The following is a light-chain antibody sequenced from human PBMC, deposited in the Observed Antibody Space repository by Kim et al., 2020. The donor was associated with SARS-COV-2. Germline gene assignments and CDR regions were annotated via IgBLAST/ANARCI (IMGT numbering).Light chain of an antibody. CDR1: SASIDDNY. Sequence: GKTVTISCTRGSASIDDNYVQWYQQRPGGVPTTVIYEDDQRPSGVSDRFSGSIDNSSNSASLTISGLKTEDEADYYCQSYNRSNVVFGGGTQLTVL. J-gene: IGLJ2*01. CDR3: QSYNRSNVV. V-gene: IGLV6-57*03. CDR2: EDD.